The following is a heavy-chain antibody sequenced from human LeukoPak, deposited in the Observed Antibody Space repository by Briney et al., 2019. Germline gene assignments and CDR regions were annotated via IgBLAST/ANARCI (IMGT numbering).Heavy chain of an antibody. CDR3: AKDHRKWLRFLRGSGWFDP. CDR2: ISGSGGST. D-gene: IGHD5-12*01. V-gene: IGHV3-23*01. CDR1: GFTFSSYA. Sequence: GGSLRLSCAASGFTFSSYAMSWVRQAPGKGLEWVSAISGSGGSTYYADSVKGRFTISRDNSKNTLYLQMNSLRAEDTAVYYCAKDHRKWLRFLRGSGWFDPWGQGTLVTVSS. J-gene: IGHJ5*02.